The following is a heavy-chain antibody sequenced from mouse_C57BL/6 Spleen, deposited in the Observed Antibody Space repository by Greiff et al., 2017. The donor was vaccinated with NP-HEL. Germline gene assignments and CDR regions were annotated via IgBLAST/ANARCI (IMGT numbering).Heavy chain of an antibody. J-gene: IGHJ2*01. CDR1: GYTFTSYW. CDR3: ARSPFYYYGSSSPYFDY. V-gene: IGHV1-52*01. Sequence: QVHVKQPGAELVRPGSSVKLSCKASGYTFTSYWMHWVKQRPIQGLEWIGNIDPSDSETHYNQKFKDKATLTVDKSSSTAYMQLSSLTSEDSAVYYCARSPFYYYGSSSPYFDYWGQGTTLTVSS. D-gene: IGHD1-1*01. CDR2: IDPSDSET.